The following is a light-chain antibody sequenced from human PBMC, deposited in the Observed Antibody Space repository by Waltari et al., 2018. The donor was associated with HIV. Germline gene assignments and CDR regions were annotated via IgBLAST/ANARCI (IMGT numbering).Light chain of an antibody. CDR2: EAS. J-gene: IGKJ1*01. CDR3: QQYNSYPWT. Sequence: DIQMTQSPLFLSASVGDRITITCRTSQSVGGSLNWYQQKLGTPPKVLIYEASSLQSGVPSRFSGSGSGTEFTLTISSLQPDDFATYYCQQYNSYPWTFGQGTKVEIK. CDR1: QSVGGS. V-gene: IGKV1-9*01.